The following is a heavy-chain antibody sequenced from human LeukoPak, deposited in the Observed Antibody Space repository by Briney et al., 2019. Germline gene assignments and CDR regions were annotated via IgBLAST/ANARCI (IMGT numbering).Heavy chain of an antibody. D-gene: IGHD2-21*02. CDR2: ISYDESNK. V-gene: IGHV3-30-3*01. CDR3: ARGGDCGGDCLRILDY. J-gene: IGHJ4*02. CDR1: RFTFCSYA. Sequence: GRSLRLSCAASRFTFCSYAMHWVRQAPGKGLEWGAVISYDESNKYYADSVKGRFTISRDNSKNTLYLQMNNMRAEDTDVYYCARGGDCGGDCLRILDYWGQGTLVTVSS.